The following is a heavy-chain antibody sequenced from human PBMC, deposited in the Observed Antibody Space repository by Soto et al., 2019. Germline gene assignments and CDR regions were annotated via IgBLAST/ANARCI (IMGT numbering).Heavy chain of an antibody. V-gene: IGHV1-18*04. D-gene: IGHD4-17*01. Sequence: QVQVVQSGPDLKRPGASMKVSCKASGYTFTSYGISWVRQAPGQGLEWMAWISPLKGRTQYSQKAQGRVTLSTDTSSNAAYMEMTTLRVDDTAVYYCAMDYGDRPEYFKPWGQGTLVTVS. CDR1: GYTFTSYG. CDR2: ISPLKGRT. J-gene: IGHJ1*01. CDR3: AMDYGDRPEYFKP.